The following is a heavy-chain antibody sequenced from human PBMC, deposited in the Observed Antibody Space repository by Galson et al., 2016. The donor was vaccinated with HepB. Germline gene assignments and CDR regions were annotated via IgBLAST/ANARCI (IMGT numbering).Heavy chain of an antibody. J-gene: IGHJ4*02. V-gene: IGHV3-74*03. CDR1: GFTFSNYW. D-gene: IGHD3-10*02. CDR3: ARTDFNDYVRGDY. Sequence: SLRLSCAASGFTFSNYWMFWVRQGPGKELVWVSRINDNGGWTSYADSVKGRFTISRDNAKNTLYLQMNSLRAEDTGVYYCARTDFNDYVRGDYWGQGTLVTVSA. CDR2: INDNGGWT.